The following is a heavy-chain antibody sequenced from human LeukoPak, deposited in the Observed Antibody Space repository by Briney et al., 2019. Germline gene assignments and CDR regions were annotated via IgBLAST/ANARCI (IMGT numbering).Heavy chain of an antibody. Sequence: SETLSLTCTVSGGSISYYYWSWIRQPPGKGPQWIGYISYSGNTNYNPFLKSRVTISADTSKNQFSLKLSSVTAADTAVYYCARAYYSSPYYYYIDVWGKGATVTVSS. CDR3: ARAYYSSPYYYYIDV. J-gene: IGHJ6*03. CDR2: ISYSGNT. D-gene: IGHD4-11*01. CDR1: GGSISYYY. V-gene: IGHV4-59*01.